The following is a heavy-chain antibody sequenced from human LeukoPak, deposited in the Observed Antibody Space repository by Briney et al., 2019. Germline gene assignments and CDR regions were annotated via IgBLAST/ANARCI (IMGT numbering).Heavy chain of an antibody. Sequence: SVKVSCKASGGTFSSYAISWVRQAPGQGLEWMGGIIPIFGTANYAQKFQGRVTITADESTSTAYMELSSLRSEDTAVYYCATDVRYYGSGSYYPPADYWGQGALVTVSS. D-gene: IGHD3-10*01. V-gene: IGHV1-69*13. J-gene: IGHJ4*02. CDR1: GGTFSSYA. CDR3: ATDVRYYGSGSYYPPADY. CDR2: IIPIFGTA.